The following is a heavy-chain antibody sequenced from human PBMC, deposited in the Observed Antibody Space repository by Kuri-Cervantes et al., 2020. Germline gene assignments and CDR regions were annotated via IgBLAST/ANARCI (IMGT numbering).Heavy chain of an antibody. J-gene: IGHJ5*02. V-gene: IGHV1-2*02. D-gene: IGHD1-26*01. CDR3: ARDAKYSGSYWFDP. Sequence: ASVKVSCKASGYTFIDYYIHWVRQAPGQGLEWMGWINPNSGGTNYAQKFQGRVTMTRDTSISTAYMELSRLRSDDTAVYYCARDAKYSGSYWFDPWGQGTLVTVSS. CDR1: GYTFIDYY. CDR2: INPNSGGT.